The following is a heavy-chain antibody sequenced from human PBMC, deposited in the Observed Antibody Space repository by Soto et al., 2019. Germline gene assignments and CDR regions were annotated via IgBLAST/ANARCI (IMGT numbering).Heavy chain of an antibody. D-gene: IGHD3-22*01. CDR1: GKAFTSFW. Sequence: GESLKISCKISGKAFTSFWVVWVRQMPGRGLEWMGNIYPGDSDTRYTPPFQGQVTISADKSTNTAYLQWHSLQASDTALYYCAKQDDRGALEIWGQGTKVTVAS. CDR3: AKQDDRGALEI. V-gene: IGHV5-51*01. CDR2: IYPGDSDT. J-gene: IGHJ3*02.